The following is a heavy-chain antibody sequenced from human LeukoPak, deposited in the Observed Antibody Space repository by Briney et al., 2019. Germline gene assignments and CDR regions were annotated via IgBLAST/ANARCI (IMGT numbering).Heavy chain of an antibody. D-gene: IGHD3-10*01. CDR3: ARGGSGSGYLYYFDF. J-gene: IGHJ4*02. CDR2: IIPILGIA. Sequence: GSSVKVSCKASGGTFSSYTISWVRQAPGQGLEWMGRIIPILGIANYAQKFQGRVTITADKSTSTAYMELSSLRSEDTAVYYCARGGSGSGYLYYFDFWGQGTLVSVSS. CDR1: GGTFSSYT. V-gene: IGHV1-69*02.